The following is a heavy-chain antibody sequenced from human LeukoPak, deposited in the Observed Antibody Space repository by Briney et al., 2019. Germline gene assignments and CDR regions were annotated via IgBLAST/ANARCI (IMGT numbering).Heavy chain of an antibody. J-gene: IGHJ3*02. V-gene: IGHV3-53*01. Sequence: PGGSLRLSCAASGFTVSSKYMSWVRQAPGKGLEWVSVIYSGGNTYYADAVKGRFTISRDNSKNTLYLQMNSLRAEDTAVYYCARVGPRSYSSSLYAGDGFDIWGQGTMVTVSS. D-gene: IGHD6-13*01. CDR1: GFTVSSKY. CDR2: IYSGGNT. CDR3: ARVGPRSYSSSLYAGDGFDI.